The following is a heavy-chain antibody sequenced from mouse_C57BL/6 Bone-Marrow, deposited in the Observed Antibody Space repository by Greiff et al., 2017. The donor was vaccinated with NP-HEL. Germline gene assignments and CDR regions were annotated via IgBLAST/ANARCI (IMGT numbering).Heavy chain of an antibody. D-gene: IGHD2-10*02. CDR3: ARRPVWYYYAMDY. J-gene: IGHJ4*01. Sequence: QVQLQQPGAELVKPGASVKLSCKASGYTFTSYWMHWVKQRPGQGLEWIGMIHPNSGSTNYNEKFKSKATLTVDKSSSTAYMQLSSLTSEDSAVYYCARRPVWYYYAMDYWGQGTSVTVSS. CDR1: GYTFTSYW. V-gene: IGHV1-64*01. CDR2: IHPNSGST.